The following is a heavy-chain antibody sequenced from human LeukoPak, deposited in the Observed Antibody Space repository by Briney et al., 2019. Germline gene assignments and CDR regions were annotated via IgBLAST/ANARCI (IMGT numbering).Heavy chain of an antibody. V-gene: IGHV1-46*01. J-gene: IGHJ4*02. CDR3: ARDSVTDWSFDY. CDR2: INPSGGST. D-gene: IGHD3-9*01. CDR1: GYTFTSYY. Sequence: ASVKVSCKASGYTFTSYYMHWVRQAPGQGLEWMGIINPSGGSTSYAQKFQGRVTMTRDMSTSTVYMELSSLRSEDTAVYYCARDSVTDWSFDYWGQGTLVTVSS.